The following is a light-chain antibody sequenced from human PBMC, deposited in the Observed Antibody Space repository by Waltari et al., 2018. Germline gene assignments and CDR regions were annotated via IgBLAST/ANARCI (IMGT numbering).Light chain of an antibody. CDR2: GAS. Sequence: EIVLTQSPGTLSLSPGERATLSCWASQGVGRSLAWYQQKRGQAPRLLIYGASTRATGIPDRFSGSGSGTDFSLTISRLEPEDFAVYYCQHYVRLPVTFGQGTKLEIK. CDR3: QHYVRLPVT. V-gene: IGKV3-20*01. J-gene: IGKJ1*01. CDR1: QGVGRS.